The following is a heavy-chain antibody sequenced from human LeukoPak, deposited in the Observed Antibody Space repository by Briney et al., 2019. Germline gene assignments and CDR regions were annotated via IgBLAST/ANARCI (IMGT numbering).Heavy chain of an antibody. J-gene: IGHJ6*03. Sequence: TGGSLRLSCAASGFTFGSYSMNWVRQAPGKGLEWVSSISSSSSYIYYADSVKGRFTISRDNAKNSLYLQMNSLRAEDTAVYYCARDSEAIVVVNHLIRNGYYMDVWGKGTTVTVSS. CDR1: GFTFGSYS. CDR3: ARDSEAIVVVNHLIRNGYYMDV. V-gene: IGHV3-21*01. D-gene: IGHD3-22*01. CDR2: ISSSSSYI.